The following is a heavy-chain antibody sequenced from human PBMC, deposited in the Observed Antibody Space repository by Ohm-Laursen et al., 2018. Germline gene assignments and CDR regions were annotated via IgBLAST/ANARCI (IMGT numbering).Heavy chain of an antibody. CDR1: GGSISSSSFY. Sequence: SQTLSLTCTVSGGSISSSSFYWGWIRQPPGKGLEWIGSIYYSGSTYHNPSLKSRVTISVDTSKNQFSLKLSSVTAADTAVYYCARHRPLILTTRGPFDLWGQGTLVTVFS. V-gene: IGHV4-39*01. CDR3: ARHRPLILTTRGPFDL. J-gene: IGHJ5*02. D-gene: IGHD3-9*01. CDR2: IYYSGST.